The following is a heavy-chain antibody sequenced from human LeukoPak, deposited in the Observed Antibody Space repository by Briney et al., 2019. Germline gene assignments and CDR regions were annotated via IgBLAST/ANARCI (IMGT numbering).Heavy chain of an antibody. J-gene: IGHJ4*02. CDR2: INSDGSST. V-gene: IGHV3-74*01. CDR1: GFTFSSYW. CDR3: ARVTYYYDSSGYPPDY. D-gene: IGHD3-22*01. Sequence: PGGSLRLPCAASGFTFSSYWMHWVRHAPGKGLVWVSRINSDGSSTSYADSVKGRFTISRDNAKNTLYLQMNSLRAEDTAVYYCARVTYYYDSSGYPPDYWGQGTLVTVSS.